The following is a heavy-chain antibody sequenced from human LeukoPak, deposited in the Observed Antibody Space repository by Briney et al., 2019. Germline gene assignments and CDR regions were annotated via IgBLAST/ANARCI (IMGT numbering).Heavy chain of an antibody. CDR1: GFTVSDSY. CDR2: IYSGGNT. V-gene: IGHV3-53*01. D-gene: IGHD1-26*01. J-gene: IGHJ5*02. CDR3: ARGGLGPTLDR. Sequence: PGGSLRLSCAVSGFTVSDSYMSWVRQAPGKGLEWVSVIYSGGNTYYADSVKGRFTISRDNSKNTLHLQMNSLRAEDTAVYYCARGGLGPTLDRWGQGTLVTVSS.